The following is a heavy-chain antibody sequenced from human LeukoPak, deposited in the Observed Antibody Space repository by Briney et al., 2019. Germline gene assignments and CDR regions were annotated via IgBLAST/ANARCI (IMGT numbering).Heavy chain of an antibody. Sequence: ASVKVSCKASGYTFTSYYMHWVRQAPGQGLEWMGIINPSGGSTSYAQKFQGRVTMTRDTSTSTVYMELSSLRSEDTAVCYCASGYSPWYFDYWGQGTLVTVSS. CDR1: GYTFTSYY. CDR2: INPSGGST. V-gene: IGHV1-46*01. J-gene: IGHJ4*02. CDR3: ASGYSPWYFDY. D-gene: IGHD3-22*01.